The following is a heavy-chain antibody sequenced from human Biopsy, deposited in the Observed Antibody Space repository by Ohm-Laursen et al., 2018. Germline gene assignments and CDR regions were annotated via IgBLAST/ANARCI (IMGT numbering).Heavy chain of an antibody. D-gene: IGHD3-3*01. V-gene: IGHV4-39*01. J-gene: IGHJ5*02. CDR1: GGSITSRTHY. CDR3: ARRDLSDFWSGYPNFFDR. CDR2: VYYSGTT. Sequence: SETLSLTCTLSGGSITSRTHYWGWIRQTPGKGLEWIGTVYYSGTTYDNPSLKNRVIISVDTSKNQFSLSLKTVTAADTAVYYCARRDLSDFWSGYPNFFDRWGQGTLVTVSS.